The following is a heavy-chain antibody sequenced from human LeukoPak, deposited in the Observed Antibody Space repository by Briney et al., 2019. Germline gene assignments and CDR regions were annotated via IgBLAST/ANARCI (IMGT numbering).Heavy chain of an antibody. CDR1: GYIFTGYY. J-gene: IGHJ4*02. CDR2: INSNNGDT. D-gene: IGHD5-24*01. CDR3: ARDGDGYNLD. Sequence: ASVKVSCKASGYIFTGYYLHWVRQTPGQGLEWVGGINSNNGDTHYAQNFQGRVTMTRDTSISTAYMELSRLGSDDAAVYYCARDGDGYNLDWGQGTLVTVSS. V-gene: IGHV1-2*02.